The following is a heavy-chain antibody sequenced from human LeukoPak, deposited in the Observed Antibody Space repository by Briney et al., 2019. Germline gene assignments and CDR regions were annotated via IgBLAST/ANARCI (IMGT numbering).Heavy chain of an antibody. V-gene: IGHV3-48*01. D-gene: IGHD3-22*01. CDR3: ARDLGQYYDTSDNWFDP. CDR2: ISSSSSTI. Sequence: SGGTLRLSCAASGFTFSNYGMSWVRQAPGKGLEWVSYISSSSSTIYYADSVKGRFTISRDNAKNSLYLQMNSLRAEDTAVYYCARDLGQYYDTSDNWFDPWGQGTLVTVSS. CDR1: GFTFSNYG. J-gene: IGHJ5*02.